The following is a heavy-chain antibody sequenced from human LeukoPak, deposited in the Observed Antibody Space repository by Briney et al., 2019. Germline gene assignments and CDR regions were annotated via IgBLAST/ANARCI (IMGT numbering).Heavy chain of an antibody. J-gene: IGHJ4*02. CDR3: ARDRSKQLWFGELLFYYFDY. CDR2: INPNSGGT. CDR1: GYTFTGYY. Sequence: ASAKVSCKASGYTFTGYYMHWVRQAPGQGLEWMGWINPNSGGTNYAQKFQGRVTMTRDTSISTAYMELSRLRSDDTAVYYCARDRSKQLWFGELLFYYFDYWGRGTLVTVSS. D-gene: IGHD3-10*01. V-gene: IGHV1-2*02.